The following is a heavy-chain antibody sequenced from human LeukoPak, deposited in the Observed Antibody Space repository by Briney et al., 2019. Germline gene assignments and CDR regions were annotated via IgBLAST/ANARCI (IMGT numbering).Heavy chain of an antibody. Sequence: ASVKVSCKASGYTFTSYYMHWVRQAPGQGLEWMGIINPSVGSTSYAQKFQGRVTMTRDTSTSTVYMELSSLRSEDTAVYYCARDPPNNPHFDYWGQGTLVTVSS. D-gene: IGHD1/OR15-1a*01. J-gene: IGHJ4*02. V-gene: IGHV1-46*01. CDR1: GYTFTSYY. CDR3: ARDPPNNPHFDY. CDR2: INPSVGST.